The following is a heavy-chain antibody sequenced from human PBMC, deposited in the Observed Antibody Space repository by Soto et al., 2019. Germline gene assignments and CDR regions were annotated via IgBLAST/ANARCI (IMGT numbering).Heavy chain of an antibody. V-gene: IGHV4-59*01. CDR1: GGSISSYY. J-gene: IGHJ4*02. CDR2: IYYSGST. CDR3: ARGGYYDFWSGYYGRTYYFDY. Sequence: SETLSLTCTVSGGSISSYYWSWIRQPPGKGLEWIGYIYYSGSTNYNPSLKSRVTISVDTSKNQFSLKLSSVTAADTAVYYCARGGYYDFWSGYYGRTYYFDYWGQGTLVTVSS. D-gene: IGHD3-3*01.